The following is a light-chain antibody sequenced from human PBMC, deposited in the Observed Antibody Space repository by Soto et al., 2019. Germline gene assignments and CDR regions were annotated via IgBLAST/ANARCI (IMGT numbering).Light chain of an antibody. J-gene: IGLJ1*01. CDR3: SSYAGRSMYV. CDR1: SSDVGTYDY. V-gene: IGLV2-8*01. CDR2: GVT. Sequence: SALTQPPSASGSPGQSVTFSCTGTSSDVGTYDYVSWYQQYPGKAPKLLIYGVTRRPSGVPDRFSGSKSGNTAALTVSGLQAEDEAYYYCSSYAGRSMYVFGTGTKGTVL.